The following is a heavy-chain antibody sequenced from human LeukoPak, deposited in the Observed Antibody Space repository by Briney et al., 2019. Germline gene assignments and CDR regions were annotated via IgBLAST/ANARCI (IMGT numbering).Heavy chain of an antibody. D-gene: IGHD6-13*01. J-gene: IGHJ6*02. CDR3: ARHVYSSSWYIYYYGMDV. V-gene: IGHV4-34*01. CDR2: INHSGST. Sequence: SETLSLTCAVYGGSFSGYYWSWIRQPPGKGLEWIGEINHSGSTNYNPSLKSRVTTSVDTSKNQFSLKLSSVTAADTAVYYCARHVYSSSWYIYYYGMDVWGQGTTVTVSS. CDR1: GGSFSGYY.